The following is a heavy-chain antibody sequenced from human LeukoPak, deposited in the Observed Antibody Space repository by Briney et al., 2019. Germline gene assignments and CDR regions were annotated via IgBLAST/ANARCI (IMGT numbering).Heavy chain of an antibody. D-gene: IGHD5-12*01. CDR1: GFTFSSYS. V-gene: IGHV3-48*04. CDR2: ISSSSSTI. J-gene: IGHJ4*02. Sequence: GGSLRLSCAASGFTFSSYSMNWVRQAPGKGLEWVSYISSSSSTIYYADSVKGRFTISRDNAKNSLYLQMNSLRAEDTAVYYCARASYSGYDNVFDYWGQGTLVTVSS. CDR3: ARASYSGYDNVFDY.